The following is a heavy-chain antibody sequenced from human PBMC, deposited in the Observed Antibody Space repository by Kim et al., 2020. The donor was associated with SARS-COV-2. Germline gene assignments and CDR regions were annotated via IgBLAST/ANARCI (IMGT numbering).Heavy chain of an antibody. CDR3: AKGGVVTARPLDY. CDR2: ISIGGDRT. CDR1: GFTFSNYA. D-gene: IGHD2-21*02. Sequence: GGSMRLSCSASGFTFSNYAMSWVSQDPGKGLEWVSAISIGGDRTYYADSVKGRFTISRDNSKSTLYLQMKSLTAEDTAVYYCAKGGVVTARPLDYWGQGTRVTVSP. V-gene: IGHV3-23*01. J-gene: IGHJ4*02.